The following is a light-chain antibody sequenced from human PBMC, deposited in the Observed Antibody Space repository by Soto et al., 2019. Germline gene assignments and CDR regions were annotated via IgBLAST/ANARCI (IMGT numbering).Light chain of an antibody. Sequence: EIVLTQSPGTLSLSPGEGATLSCRASQSIGGNFLAWYQQGRGQAPRLLIHGASNRATGIPDRFSGSGSGTDFTLTITRLEPEDFAVYYCQQYGGSPRTFGQGTKVEVK. CDR1: QSIGGNF. CDR2: GAS. CDR3: QQYGGSPRT. J-gene: IGKJ1*01. V-gene: IGKV3-20*01.